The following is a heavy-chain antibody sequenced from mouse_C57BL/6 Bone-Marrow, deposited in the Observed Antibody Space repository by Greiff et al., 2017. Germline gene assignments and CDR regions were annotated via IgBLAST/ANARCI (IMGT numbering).Heavy chain of an antibody. CDR1: GYTFTDYY. V-gene: IGHV1-19*01. CDR2: INPYNGCT. D-gene: IGHD1-1*01. CDR3: ARTVEFGWYCDV. J-gene: IGHJ1*03. Sequence: EVQLQESGPVLVKPGASVKMSCKASGYTFTDYYMTWVKQSHGTSLEWIGVINPYNGCTSYNQKLQGKATLTVDKSYSTDYMELNSLTSEDAAVYYCARTVEFGWYCDVWGTGTTVTVSS.